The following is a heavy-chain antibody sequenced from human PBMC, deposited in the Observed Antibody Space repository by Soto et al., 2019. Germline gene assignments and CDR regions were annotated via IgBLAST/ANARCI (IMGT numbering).Heavy chain of an antibody. CDR1: GGSISSGDYY. J-gene: IGHJ4*02. D-gene: IGHD3-22*01. V-gene: IGHV4-30-4*01. CDR3: ARTDSSGYYSVSDY. CDR2: IYYSGST. Sequence: QVQLQESGPGLVKPSQTLSLTCTVSGGSISSGDYYWSWIRQPPGKGLEWIGYIYYSGSTYYNPSLKSRVTISVDTSKNQSYLKLSSVTAADTAVYYCARTDSSGYYSVSDYWGQGTLVTVSS.